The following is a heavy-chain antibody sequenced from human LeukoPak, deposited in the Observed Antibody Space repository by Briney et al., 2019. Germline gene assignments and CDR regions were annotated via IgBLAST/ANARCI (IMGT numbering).Heavy chain of an antibody. V-gene: IGHV3-23*01. CDR3: ARVYYDSSGYSLYYFDY. D-gene: IGHD3-22*01. J-gene: IGHJ4*02. Sequence: GGSLRLSCAASGFTFTSYAMSWVRQAPGKGLEWVSVISGSGGSTYYADSVKGRFTISRDNAKNSLYLQMNSLRAEDTAVYYCARVYYDSSGYSLYYFDYWGQGTLVTVSS. CDR1: GFTFTSYA. CDR2: ISGSGGST.